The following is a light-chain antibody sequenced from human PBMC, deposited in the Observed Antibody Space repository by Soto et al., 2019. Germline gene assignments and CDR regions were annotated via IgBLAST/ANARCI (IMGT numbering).Light chain of an antibody. CDR1: QNINRW. Sequence: IQMTQSPSILSASVGDRVTITCRASQNINRWLAWYQHRPGKAPKVLIYDASSLESGVPSSFSGSGSGTEFTLTISSLQPDDFATYYCQHYNTYPWTFGQGTKV. J-gene: IGKJ1*01. CDR3: QHYNTYPWT. CDR2: DAS. V-gene: IGKV1-5*01.